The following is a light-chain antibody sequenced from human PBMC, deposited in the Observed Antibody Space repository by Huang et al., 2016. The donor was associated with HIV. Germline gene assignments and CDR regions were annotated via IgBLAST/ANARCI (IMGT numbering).Light chain of an antibody. J-gene: IGKJ4*01. Sequence: EIVLTQSPATLSLSPGERATLSCRASQSVNNYLAWYQQKPGQAPRLLIFDASNRATGIPARFSGSGCGTDFTLTISSLEPEDFAVYYCQQRTNWPPGLTFGGGTKVEIK. CDR2: DAS. CDR3: QQRTNWPPGLT. V-gene: IGKV3-11*01. CDR1: QSVNNY.